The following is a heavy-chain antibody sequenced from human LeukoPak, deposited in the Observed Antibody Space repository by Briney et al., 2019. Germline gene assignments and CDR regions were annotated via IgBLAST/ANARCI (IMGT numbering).Heavy chain of an antibody. J-gene: IGHJ4*02. CDR1: GFTFSSHS. V-gene: IGHV3-30*03. CDR3: ASVRDYSWAFDY. CDR2: ISYDGSNK. Sequence: GGSLRLSCAASGFTFSSHSMNWVRQAPGKGLEWVAVISYDGSNKYYADSVKGRFTISRDNSKNTLYLQMNSLRAEDTAVYYCASVRDYSWAFDYWGQGTLVTVSS. D-gene: IGHD4-17*01.